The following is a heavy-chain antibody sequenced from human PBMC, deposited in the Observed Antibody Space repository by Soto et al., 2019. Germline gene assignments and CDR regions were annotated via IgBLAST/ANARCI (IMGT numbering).Heavy chain of an antibody. V-gene: IGHV3-23*01. CDR2: ISINGGST. CDR3: AKTYYDSGSPPDY. Sequence: EVQLLESGGGLEQPGGSLRLSCAASGFTFGSYAMTWVRQAPGKGLEWVSTISINGGSTYYADSVKGRFTISRDNSKNTLYLQMNSLRAEDTAVYYCAKTYYDSGSPPDYWGQGTLVTVSS. J-gene: IGHJ4*02. CDR1: GFTFGSYA. D-gene: IGHD3-10*01.